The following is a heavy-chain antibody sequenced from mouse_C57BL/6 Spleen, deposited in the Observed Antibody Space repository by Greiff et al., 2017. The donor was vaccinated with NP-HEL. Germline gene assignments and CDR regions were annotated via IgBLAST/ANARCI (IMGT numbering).Heavy chain of an antibody. CDR1: GYTFTEYT. D-gene: IGHD2-3*01. CDR3: ARHEEDGYYEGVCAMDY. Sequence: QVQLQQSGAELVKPGASVKLSCKASGYTFTEYTIHWVKQRSGQGLEWIGWFYPGSGSIKYNEKFKDKATLTADKSSSTVYMELSRLTSEDSAVYFCARHEEDGYYEGVCAMDYWGQGTSVTVSS. V-gene: IGHV1-62-2*01. J-gene: IGHJ4*01. CDR2: FYPGSGSI.